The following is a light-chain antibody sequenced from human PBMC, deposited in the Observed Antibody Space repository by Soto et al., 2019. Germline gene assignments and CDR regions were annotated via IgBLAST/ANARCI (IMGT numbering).Light chain of an antibody. V-gene: IGLV2-14*01. J-gene: IGLJ2*01. Sequence: QSALTQPASVSGSPGQSITISCTGTSSDIGGYNYVSWYQQHPGKAPKLLIYEVSHRPSSVSDRFSASKSGNTASLTISGLQAEDEADYYCSSYTDTIAPVLFGGGTKLTVL. CDR2: EVS. CDR1: SSDIGGYNY. CDR3: SSYTDTIAPVL.